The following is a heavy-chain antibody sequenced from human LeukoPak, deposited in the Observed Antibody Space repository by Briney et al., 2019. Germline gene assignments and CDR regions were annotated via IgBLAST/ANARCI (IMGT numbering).Heavy chain of an antibody. Sequence: GSLRLSCAASGFTFSSYAMSWVRQAPGKGLEWIGSIYYSGSTYYNPSLKSRVTISVDTSKNQFSLKLSSVTAADTAVYYCAVGLGTFDYWGQGTLVTVSS. J-gene: IGHJ4*02. CDR3: AVGLGTFDY. D-gene: IGHD7-27*01. V-gene: IGHV4-59*05. CDR1: GFTFSSYA. CDR2: IYYSGST.